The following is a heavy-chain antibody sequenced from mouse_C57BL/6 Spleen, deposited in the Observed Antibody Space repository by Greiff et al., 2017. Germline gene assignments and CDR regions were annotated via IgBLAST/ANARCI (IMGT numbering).Heavy chain of an antibody. J-gene: IGHJ3*01. Sequence: VQLKQSGAELVKPGASVKLSCTASGFNIKDYYMHWVKQRTEQGLEWIGRIDPEDGETKYAPKFQGKATITADTSSNTAYLQLSSLTSEDTAVYYCASPSYYGSSSEFAYWGQGTLVTVSA. D-gene: IGHD1-1*01. CDR2: IDPEDGET. CDR3: ASPSYYGSSSEFAY. CDR1: GFNIKDYY. V-gene: IGHV14-2*01.